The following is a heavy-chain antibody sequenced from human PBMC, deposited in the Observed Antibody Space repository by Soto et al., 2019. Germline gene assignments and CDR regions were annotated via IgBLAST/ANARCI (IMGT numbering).Heavy chain of an antibody. D-gene: IGHD3-22*01. Sequence: SCTASGFTFGDYAISWFRQAPGKGLEWVSFIRSKASDGTTEYAASVKGRFTISRDDSKSIAYLQMNSLKTEDTAVYYCARDTNTVQYYDTSGHLNWFDPWGQGTLVTVSS. V-gene: IGHV3-49*03. CDR2: IRSKASDGTT. CDR1: GFTFGDYA. J-gene: IGHJ5*02. CDR3: ARDTNTVQYYDTSGHLNWFDP.